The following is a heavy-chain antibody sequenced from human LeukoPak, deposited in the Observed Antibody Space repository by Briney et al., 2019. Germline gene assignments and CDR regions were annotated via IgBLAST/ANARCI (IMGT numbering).Heavy chain of an antibody. CDR1: GFTFSAYS. Sequence: PGGSLRLSCAASGFTFSAYSMNWVRQAPGKGLEWVSSISTGSSYIYYADSVKGRFTISRDNSKNTLYLQMNSLRAEDTAVYYCAREYSSGFDYWGQGTLVTVSS. CDR3: AREYSSGFDY. D-gene: IGHD6-19*01. V-gene: IGHV3-21*01. J-gene: IGHJ4*02. CDR2: ISTGSSYI.